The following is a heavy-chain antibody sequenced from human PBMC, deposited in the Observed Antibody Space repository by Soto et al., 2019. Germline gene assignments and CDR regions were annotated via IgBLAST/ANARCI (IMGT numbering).Heavy chain of an antibody. J-gene: IGHJ4*02. CDR2: ISGSGGGT. CDR1: GFTFNIYA. V-gene: IGHV3-23*01. Sequence: PGGSLRLSCAASGFTFNIYAMSWVRQAPGKGLEWVSAISGSGGGTHYADSVKGRFTISRDNSKNTAYLQMSSLRPEDTAVYYCVKGEYYYDGSAYYPFDYWGQGRMVTVSS. CDR3: VKGEYYYDGSAYYPFDY. D-gene: IGHD3-22*01.